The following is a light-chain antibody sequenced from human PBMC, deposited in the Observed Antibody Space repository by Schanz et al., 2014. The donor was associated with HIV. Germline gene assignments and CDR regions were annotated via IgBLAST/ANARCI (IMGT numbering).Light chain of an antibody. CDR1: QSISSW. J-gene: IGKJ1*01. CDR2: GAS. V-gene: IGKV1-5*01. Sequence: DIQMTQSPSTLSASVGDRVTLTCRASQSISSWLAWYQQKPGKAPKLLIYGASSLQSGVPSRFIGSGSGTEFTLTISSLQPEDFATYYCLQDYTYSWTFGQGTKVEIK. CDR3: LQDYTYSWT.